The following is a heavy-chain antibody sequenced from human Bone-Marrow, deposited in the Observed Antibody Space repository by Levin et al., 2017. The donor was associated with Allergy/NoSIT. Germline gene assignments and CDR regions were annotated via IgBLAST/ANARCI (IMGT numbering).Heavy chain of an antibody. V-gene: IGHV4-59*08. J-gene: IGHJ4*02. CDR1: GGSISSYY. D-gene: IGHD6-19*01. CDR2: IYYSGST. Sequence: SETLSLTCTVSGGSISSYYWSWIRQPPGKGLEWIGYIYYSGSTNYNPSLKSRVTISVDTSKNQFSLKLSSVTAADTAVYYCANSPGIAVAGIPYWGQGTLVTVSS. CDR3: ANSPGIAVAGIPY.